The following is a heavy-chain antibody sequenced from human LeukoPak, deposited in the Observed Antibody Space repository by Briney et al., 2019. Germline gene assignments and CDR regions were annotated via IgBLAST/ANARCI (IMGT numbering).Heavy chain of an antibody. V-gene: IGHV4-39*01. D-gene: IGHD5-18*01. CDR1: GDSISSSNYY. CDR3: ARLYTYAHGSPGAFDI. J-gene: IGHJ3*02. CDR2: IYYSGST. Sequence: KPSETLSLTCTVSGDSISSSNYYWGWIRQPPGKGLEWIGSIYYSGSTYCNPSLKSRVTISVDTSTNQFSLKLSSVTAADTAVYYCARLYTYAHGSPGAFDIWGQGTVVTVSS.